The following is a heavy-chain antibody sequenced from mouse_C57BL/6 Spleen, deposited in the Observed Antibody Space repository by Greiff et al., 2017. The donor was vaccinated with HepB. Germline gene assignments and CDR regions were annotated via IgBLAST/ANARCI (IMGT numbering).Heavy chain of an antibody. CDR2: ISSGGDYI. Sequence: EVKLMESGEGLVKPGGSLKLSCAASGFTFSSYAMSWVRQTPEKRLEWVAYISSGGDYIYYADTVKGRFTISRDNARNTLYLQMSSLKSEDTAMYYCTRDIDYGSSYDAMDYWGQGTSVTVSS. J-gene: IGHJ4*01. V-gene: IGHV5-9-1*02. D-gene: IGHD1-1*01. CDR3: TRDIDYGSSYDAMDY. CDR1: GFTFSSYA.